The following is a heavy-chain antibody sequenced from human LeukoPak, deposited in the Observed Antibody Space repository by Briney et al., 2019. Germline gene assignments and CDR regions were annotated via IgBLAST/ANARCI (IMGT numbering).Heavy chain of an antibody. J-gene: IGHJ3*02. D-gene: IGHD2-15*01. CDR3: ARDPLVVVAATGSYDI. CDR1: GFTFSSYW. V-gene: IGHV3-7*01. CDR2: IKQDGSEK. Sequence: GGSLRLSCAASGFTFSSYWMSWVRQAPGKGLEWVANIKQDGSEKYYVDFVKGRFTISRDNAENSLYLQMNSLRAEDTAVYYCARDPLVVVAATGSYDIWGQGTMVTVSS.